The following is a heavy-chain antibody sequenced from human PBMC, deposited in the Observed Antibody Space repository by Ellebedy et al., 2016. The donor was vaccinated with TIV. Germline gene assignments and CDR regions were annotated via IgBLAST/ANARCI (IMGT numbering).Heavy chain of an antibody. D-gene: IGHD3-22*01. CDR2: INPNSGGT. V-gene: IGHV1-2*04. J-gene: IGHJ3*02. CDR1: GYTFTGYY. Sequence: AASVKVSCKASGYTFTGYYMHWARQAPGQGLEWMGWINPNSGGTNYAQKFQGWVTMTRDTSISTAYMELSRLRSDDTAVYYCALRGYYYDSSGKTTGAFDIWGQGTMVTVSS. CDR3: ALRGYYYDSSGKTTGAFDI.